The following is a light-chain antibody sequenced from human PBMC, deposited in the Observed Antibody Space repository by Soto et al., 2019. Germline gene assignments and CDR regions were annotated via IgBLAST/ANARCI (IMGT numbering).Light chain of an antibody. J-gene: IGKJ1*01. CDR3: QQYCSSLWT. CDR2: GAS. CDR1: QSVSSSY. V-gene: IGKV3-20*01. Sequence: EIVLTQSPGTLSLSPGERATLSCRASQSVSSSYLAWYQQTPGQAPSLLIYGASSRATGIPDRFSGSGSGTDFTLTISRLEPEDFAEYYCQQYCSSLWTFGQGTKVEVK.